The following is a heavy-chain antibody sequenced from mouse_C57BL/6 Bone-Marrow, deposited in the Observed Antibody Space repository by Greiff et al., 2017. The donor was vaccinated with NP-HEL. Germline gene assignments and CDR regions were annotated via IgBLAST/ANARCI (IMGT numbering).Heavy chain of an antibody. Sequence: EVQLQQSGPGLVKPSQSLSLTCSVTGYSITSGYYWNWIRQFPGNKLEWMGYISYDGSNNYNPSLKNRISITSDTAKNQFFLKLNSVTTEDTATYSCARGTTPAYCSNHWYFDVWGTGTTVTVSS. CDR1: GYSITSGYY. D-gene: IGHD2-5*01. CDR2: ISYDGSN. CDR3: ARGTTPAYCSNHWYFDV. J-gene: IGHJ1*03. V-gene: IGHV3-6*01.